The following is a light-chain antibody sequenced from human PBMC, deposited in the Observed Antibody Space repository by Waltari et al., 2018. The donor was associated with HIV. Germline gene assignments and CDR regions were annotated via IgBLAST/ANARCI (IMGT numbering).Light chain of an antibody. J-gene: IGKJ4*01. CDR1: QSISSW. CDR3: RQHNSYPLT. CDR2: KAS. Sequence: DIQMTQSPSTLSASVGDRVTITCRASQSISSWLAWYQQKPGKAPKLLIYKASSLESGVPSRFSGGGSGTEFTLTISSLQPDDFATYYCRQHNSYPLTFGGGTKVEIK. V-gene: IGKV1-5*03.